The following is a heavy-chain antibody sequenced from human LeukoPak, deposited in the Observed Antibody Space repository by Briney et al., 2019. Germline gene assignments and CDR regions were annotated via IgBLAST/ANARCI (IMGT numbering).Heavy chain of an antibody. V-gene: IGHV4-31*03. Sequence: SETLSLTCTVSGGSISSGGYYWSWIRQHPGKGLEWIGYIYYSGSTYYNPSLKSRVTISVDASKNQFSLKLSSVTAADTAVYYCARGVYGDLRGYYFDYWGQGTLVTVSS. CDR1: GGSISSGGYY. CDR2: IYYSGST. J-gene: IGHJ4*02. D-gene: IGHD4-17*01. CDR3: ARGVYGDLRGYYFDY.